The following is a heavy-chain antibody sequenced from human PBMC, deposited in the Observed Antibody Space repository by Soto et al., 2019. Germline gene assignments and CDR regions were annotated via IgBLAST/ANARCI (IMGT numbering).Heavy chain of an antibody. CDR2: ISDYNGNT. Sequence: ASVKVSCKASGYTFTSYGIRWVRQAPGQGLEWMGWISDYNGNTNYAQKLQGRVTMTTDTSTSTAYMELRSLRSDDTAVYYCARDIAVAGGANLFDPWGQGTLVTVSS. D-gene: IGHD6-19*01. J-gene: IGHJ5*02. CDR1: GYTFTSYG. CDR3: ARDIAVAGGANLFDP. V-gene: IGHV1-18*04.